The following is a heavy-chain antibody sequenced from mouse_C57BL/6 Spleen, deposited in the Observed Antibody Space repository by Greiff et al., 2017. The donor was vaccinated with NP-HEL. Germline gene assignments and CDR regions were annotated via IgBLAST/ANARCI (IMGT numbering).Heavy chain of an antibody. CDR2: IYPGSGST. Sequence: QVQLQQPGAELVKPGASVKMSCKASGYTFTSYWITWVKQRPGQGLEWIGDIYPGSGSTNYNEKFKSKATLTVDTSSSTAYMQLSSLTSEDSAVYYCARADYYGSSLYCDYWGQGTTLTVSS. CDR3: ARADYYGSSLYCDY. J-gene: IGHJ2*01. V-gene: IGHV1-55*01. CDR1: GYTFTSYW. D-gene: IGHD1-1*01.